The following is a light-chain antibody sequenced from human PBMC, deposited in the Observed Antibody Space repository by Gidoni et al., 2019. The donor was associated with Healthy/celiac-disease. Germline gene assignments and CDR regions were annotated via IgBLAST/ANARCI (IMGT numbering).Light chain of an antibody. J-gene: IGKJ3*01. Sequence: DTQLTQSPSFLSASVGDRVTITCRASQGISSYLAWYQQKPGKAPKLLFYAASTVQSGVPSRFSGSGSGTEFTLTISSQQPEDFATYYCKQRRTFXPXTKVEIK. CDR2: AAS. CDR1: QGISSY. V-gene: IGKV1-9*01. CDR3: KQRRT.